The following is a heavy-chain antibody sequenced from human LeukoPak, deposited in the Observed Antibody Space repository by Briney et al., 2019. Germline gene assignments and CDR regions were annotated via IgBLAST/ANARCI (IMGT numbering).Heavy chain of an antibody. CDR1: GFMFSNYV. CDR2: ISGSSGGT. CDR3: AKHGRYSGSYRCNAFDV. J-gene: IGHJ3*01. Sequence: GGSLSLSCAASGFMFSNYVMSWVRQAPGKGLEWVSGISGSSGGTSFADSVKGRFTISRDNSKNALYLHMNSLRDEDTAVYYCAKHGRYSGSYRCNAFDVGGQGTMVSV. V-gene: IGHV3-23*01. D-gene: IGHD1-26*01.